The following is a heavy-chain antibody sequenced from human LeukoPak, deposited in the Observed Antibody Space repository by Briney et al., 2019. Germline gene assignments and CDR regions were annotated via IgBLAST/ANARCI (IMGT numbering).Heavy chain of an antibody. J-gene: IGHJ3*02. V-gene: IGHV3-30*03. CDR3: ARVWRYYDFWSGYGYAFDI. Sequence: PGGSLRLSCAASGFTFSSYGMHWVRRAPGKGLEWVAVISYDGSNKSYADSVKGRFTISRDNSKNTLYLQMNSLRPEDTAVYYCARVWRYYDFWSGYGYAFDIWGQGTMVTVSS. D-gene: IGHD3-3*01. CDR1: GFTFSSYG. CDR2: ISYDGSNK.